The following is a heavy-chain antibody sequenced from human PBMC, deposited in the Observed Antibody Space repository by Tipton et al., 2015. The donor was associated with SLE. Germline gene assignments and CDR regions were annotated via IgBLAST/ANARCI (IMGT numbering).Heavy chain of an antibody. J-gene: IGHJ4*02. V-gene: IGHV4-59*01. CDR1: GGSISSYY. Sequence: TLSLTCTVSGGSISSYYWSWIRQPPGKGLEWIRYIYYSGSTNYNPSLKSRVTISVDTSKNQFSLKLSSVTAADTAVYYCARWAGPTVNFDYWGQGTLVTVSS. D-gene: IGHD4-11*01. CDR3: ARWAGPTVNFDY. CDR2: IYYSGST.